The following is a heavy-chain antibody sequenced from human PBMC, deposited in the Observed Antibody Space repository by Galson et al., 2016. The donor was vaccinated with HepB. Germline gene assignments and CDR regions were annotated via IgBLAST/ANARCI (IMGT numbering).Heavy chain of an antibody. Sequence: SLRLSCAASGFTFSSYEMLWVRQAPGKGLEWLSYIKPSGNTIYYADSVKGRFTISRDNAKRSLYLQMNSLRTEDTAFYYCAKGVRRSNIRGWGYYFDYWGQGTLVTVSS. V-gene: IGHV3-48*03. CDR2: IKPSGNTI. D-gene: IGHD3-16*01. CDR3: AKGVRRSNIRGWGYYFDY. CDR1: GFTFSSYE. J-gene: IGHJ4*02.